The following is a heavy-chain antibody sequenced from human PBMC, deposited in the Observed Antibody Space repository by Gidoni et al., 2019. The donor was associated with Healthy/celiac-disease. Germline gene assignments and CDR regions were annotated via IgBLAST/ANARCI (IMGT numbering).Heavy chain of an antibody. CDR2: ISGSGGST. J-gene: IGHJ5*02. Sequence: EVQLLESGGGLGQPGGSLILSGAASGVTFSSYAMSCVRQAPGKGLEWVSAISGSGGSTSDADSVKGRFTISRDNSKNTLYLQMHSLRAEDTDVYYCAKDLGATQYNWFDPWGQGTLVTVSS. CDR3: AKDLGATQYNWFDP. V-gene: IGHV3-23*01. CDR1: GVTFSSYA.